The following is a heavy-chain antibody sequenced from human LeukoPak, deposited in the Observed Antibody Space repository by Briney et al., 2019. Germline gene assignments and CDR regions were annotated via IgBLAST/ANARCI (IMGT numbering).Heavy chain of an antibody. CDR1: GGSFSGRY. D-gene: IGHD3-3*01. J-gene: IGHJ3*02. V-gene: IGHV4-34*01. CDR2: INHSGNT. CDR3: ASILRFI. Sequence: SETLSLTCAVYGGSFSGRYWSWIRQRPGKGLEWIGEINHSGNTNYNPSLKSRVTISVDTSKNQFSLKLSSVTAADTAVYYCASILRFIWGPGTMVTVSS.